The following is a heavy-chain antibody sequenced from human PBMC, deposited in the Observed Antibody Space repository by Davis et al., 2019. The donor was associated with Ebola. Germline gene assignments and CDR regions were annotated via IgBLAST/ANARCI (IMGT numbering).Heavy chain of an antibody. J-gene: IGHJ4*02. D-gene: IGHD5-24*01. CDR2: IYYSGST. Sequence: MPSETLSLTCTVSGGSISSSSYYWGWIRQPPGKGLEWIGSIYYSGSTYYNPSLKSRVTISVDTSKNQFSLKLSSVTAADTAVYYCASAVEMATIIDWGGVDYWGQGTLVTVSS. CDR1: GGSISSSSYY. V-gene: IGHV4-39*01. CDR3: ASAVEMATIIDWGGVDY.